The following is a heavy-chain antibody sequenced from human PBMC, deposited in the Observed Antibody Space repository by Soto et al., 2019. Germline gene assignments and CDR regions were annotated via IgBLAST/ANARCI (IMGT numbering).Heavy chain of an antibody. J-gene: IGHJ2*01. D-gene: IGHD4-17*01. CDR3: ARLGTTVTTYWYFDL. CDR1: GGTFSSYA. V-gene: IGHV1-69*01. CDR2: IIPILGTA. Sequence: QVQLVQSGAEVKKPGSSVKVSCKASGGTFSSYAISWVRQAPGQGLEGMGGIIPILGTANYAQKFQGRVTITADESTSTAYMELSSLRSEDTAVYYCARLGTTVTTYWYFDLWGRGTLVTVSS.